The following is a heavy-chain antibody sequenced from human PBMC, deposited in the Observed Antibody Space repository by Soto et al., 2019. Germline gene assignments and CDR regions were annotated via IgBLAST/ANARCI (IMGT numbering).Heavy chain of an antibody. CDR2: VYYSGST. V-gene: IGHV4-30-4*01. J-gene: IGHJ5*01. D-gene: IGHD5-18*01. CDR1: GGSISNGDYY. CDR3: ARTALRRWFDS. Sequence: SETLSLTCSVSGGSISNGDYYWSWIRRPPGKGLEWIGYVYYSGSTFYNPSLKSRFTISIDTSKNQFSLKLSSVTAADTAVYFCARTALRRWFDSWGQGTLVT.